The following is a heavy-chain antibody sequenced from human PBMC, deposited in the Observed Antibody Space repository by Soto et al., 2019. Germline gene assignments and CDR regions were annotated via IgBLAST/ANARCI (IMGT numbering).Heavy chain of an antibody. V-gene: IGHV3-53*02. J-gene: IGHJ5*02. CDR1: GFNVSYNY. Sequence: EVQLVETGGGLVQPGGSLRLSCAASGFNVSYNYISWVRQPPGQGLEWVSVIFYGGTTYYAESVKGRFTISRDNSKNMVYLQMNSLRVEDTAVYYCGSIAVAEGFDPWGQGILVTVSS. CDR2: IFYGGTT. CDR3: GSIAVAEGFDP. D-gene: IGHD6-19*01.